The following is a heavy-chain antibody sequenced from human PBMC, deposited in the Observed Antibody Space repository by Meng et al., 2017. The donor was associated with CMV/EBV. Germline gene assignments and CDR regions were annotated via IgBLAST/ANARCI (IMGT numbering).Heavy chain of an antibody. V-gene: IGHV3-72*01. CDR1: GFTFSDHY. Sequence: GESLKISCAASGFTFSDHYMDWVRQAPGKGLEWVGRTRNKANSYTTEYAASVKSRFTISRDDSKNSLYLQMNSLKTEDTAVYYCARFHYYYGMDVWGQGTTVTVSS. CDR3: ARFHYYYGMDV. J-gene: IGHJ6*02. CDR2: TRNKANSYTT.